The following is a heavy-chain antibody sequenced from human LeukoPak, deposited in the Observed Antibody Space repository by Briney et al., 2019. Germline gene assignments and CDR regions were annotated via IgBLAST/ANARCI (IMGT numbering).Heavy chain of an antibody. D-gene: IGHD1-26*01. CDR1: GGSISGYY. CDR2: IYYSGST. Sequence: PSETLSLTCTVSGGSISGYYWSWIRQPPGKGLEWIGYIYYSGSTNCNPSLRSRVTISVDTSKNQFSLKLTSVTAADTAVYYCARGISGSYTSPHYWGQGTLVTVSS. CDR3: ARGISGSYTSPHY. J-gene: IGHJ4*02. V-gene: IGHV4-59*01.